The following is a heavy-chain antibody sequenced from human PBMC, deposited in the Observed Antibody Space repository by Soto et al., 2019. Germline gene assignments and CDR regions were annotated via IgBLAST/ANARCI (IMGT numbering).Heavy chain of an antibody. CDR1: GFTFSNYG. V-gene: IGHV3-30*18. CDR2: ISDDGDKR. J-gene: IGHJ4*02. CDR3: AKARVRIVGANSFDY. D-gene: IGHD1-26*01. Sequence: CVGSGFTFSNYGMHWVRQPPGKGLEWVALISDDGDKRYYADSVRGRLIISRDNSKDTLYLQMNSLGPDDTAVYFCAKARVRIVGANSFDYWGQGTPVTVSS.